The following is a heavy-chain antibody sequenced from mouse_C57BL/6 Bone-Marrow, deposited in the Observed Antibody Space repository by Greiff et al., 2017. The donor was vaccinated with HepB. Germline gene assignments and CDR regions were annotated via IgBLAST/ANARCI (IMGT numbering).Heavy chain of an antibody. CDR1: GYTFTSYW. V-gene: IGHV1-69*01. Sequence: QVQLQQPGAELVMPGASVKLSCKASGYTFTSYWMHWVKQRPGQGLEWIGEIDPSDSYTNYNQKFKGKSTLTVDKSSSTAYMQLSSLTSEDSAVYYCARDDYGVGSYYYARDCWGEGTKVAVCS. J-gene: IGHJ4*01. CDR2: IDPSDSYT. CDR3: ARDDYGVGSYYYARDC. D-gene: IGHD2-4*01.